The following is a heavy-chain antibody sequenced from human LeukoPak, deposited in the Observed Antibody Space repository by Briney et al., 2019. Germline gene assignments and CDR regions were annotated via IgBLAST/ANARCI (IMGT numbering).Heavy chain of an antibody. V-gene: IGHV5-51*01. CDR1: GYSFTSYW. J-gene: IGHJ3*02. CDR2: IYPGDSHT. D-gene: IGHD2-2*01. Sequence: GESLKISCKGSGYSFTSYWIGWVRQMPGKGLEWMGIIYPGDSHTRYSPSFQGQVTISADKSISTAYLQWSSLKASDTAMYYCARRVVVPAPKAPGGAFDIWGQGTMVTVSS. CDR3: ARRVVVPAPKAPGGAFDI.